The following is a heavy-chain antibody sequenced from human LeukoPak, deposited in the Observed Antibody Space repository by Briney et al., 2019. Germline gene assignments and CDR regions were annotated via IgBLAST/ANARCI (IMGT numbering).Heavy chain of an antibody. CDR1: GDSMSGYY. D-gene: IGHD3-3*02. CDR2: MYYSGTT. Sequence: ASETLSLTCSVSGDSMSGYYWSWIRQPPGKGLEWIGYMYYSGTTNYNPSLKSRVTISVDTSKNQFSLKLSSVTAADTAVYYCARNSHFWSGYSNWFDPWGQGTLVTVSS. CDR3: ARNSHFWSGYSNWFDP. V-gene: IGHV4-59*01. J-gene: IGHJ5*02.